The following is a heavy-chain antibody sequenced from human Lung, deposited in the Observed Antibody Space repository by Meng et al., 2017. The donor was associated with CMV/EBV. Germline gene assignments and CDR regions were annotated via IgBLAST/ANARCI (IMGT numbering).Heavy chain of an antibody. CDR3: ATAAQLLWFGEGKNYFDH. Sequence: FTNHAMHWVRQAPGKGLEWVAVISYDGSIKYYADSLKGRFTISRDNSKNTLYLQMNTLGAEDTAVYYCATAAQLLWFGEGKNYFDHWGQGTLVTVSS. J-gene: IGHJ4*02. CDR1: FTNHA. V-gene: IGHV3-30*04. CDR2: ISYDGSIK. D-gene: IGHD3-10*01.